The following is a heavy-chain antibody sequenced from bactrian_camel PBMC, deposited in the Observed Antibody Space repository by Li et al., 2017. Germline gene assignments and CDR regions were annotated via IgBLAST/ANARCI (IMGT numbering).Heavy chain of an antibody. Sequence: QLVESGGGSVQAGETLRLSCTASGLTFEDSDMAWYRQAPGNECEMVSTISGDGNTDYANSVKGRFTISRDNAKNTVYLQMNPLKSEDTAHYYCASHTGWGMNSVIRYWGQGTQVTVS. D-gene: IGHD5*01. CDR2: ISGDGNT. CDR1: GLTFEDSD. V-gene: IGHV3S63*01. CDR3: ASHTGWGMNSVIRY. J-gene: IGHJ4*01.